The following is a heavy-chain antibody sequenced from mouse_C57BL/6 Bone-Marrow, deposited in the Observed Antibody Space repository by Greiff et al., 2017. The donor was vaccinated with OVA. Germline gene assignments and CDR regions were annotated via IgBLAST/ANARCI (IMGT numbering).Heavy chain of an antibody. CDR2: INPYNGGT. CDR1: GYTFTDYY. J-gene: IGHJ3*01. Sequence: EVQLQESGPVLVKPGASVKMSCKASGYTFTDYYMNWVKQSHGKSLEWIGVINPYNGGTSYNQKFKGKATLTVDKSSSTAYMELNSLTSEDSAVYYCATLAYYSNYPFAYWGQGTLVTVSA. V-gene: IGHV1-19*01. CDR3: ATLAYYSNYPFAY. D-gene: IGHD2-5*01.